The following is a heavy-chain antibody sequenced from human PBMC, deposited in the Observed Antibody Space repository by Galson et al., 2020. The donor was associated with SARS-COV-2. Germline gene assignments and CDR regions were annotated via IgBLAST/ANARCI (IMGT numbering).Heavy chain of an antibody. CDR1: GFTFSSYA. D-gene: IGHD1-26*01. CDR2: ISYDGSNK. J-gene: IGHJ4*02. V-gene: IGHV3-30*04. CDR3: ARTYSVSYSSYFDY. Sequence: GGSLRLSCAASGFTFSSYAMHWVRQAPGKGLEWVAVISYDGSNKYYADSVKGRFTISRDNSKNTLYLQMNSLRAEDTAVYYCARTYSVSYSSYFDYWGQGTLVTVSS.